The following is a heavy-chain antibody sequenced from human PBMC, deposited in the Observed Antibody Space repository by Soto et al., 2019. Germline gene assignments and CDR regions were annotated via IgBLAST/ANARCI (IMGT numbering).Heavy chain of an antibody. Sequence: QVQLVQSGAEVKKPGASVKVSCKASGYTFTSYGISWVRQAPGQGLEWMGWISAYNGNTNYAQKLQGRVTMTTDTSTSTAYMELRSLRSDDTAVYYCARDRYDYRDYEVWGWFDPWGQGTLVTVSS. CDR2: ISAYNGNT. CDR3: ARDRYDYRDYEVWGWFDP. D-gene: IGHD4-17*01. J-gene: IGHJ5*02. V-gene: IGHV1-18*01. CDR1: GYTFTSYG.